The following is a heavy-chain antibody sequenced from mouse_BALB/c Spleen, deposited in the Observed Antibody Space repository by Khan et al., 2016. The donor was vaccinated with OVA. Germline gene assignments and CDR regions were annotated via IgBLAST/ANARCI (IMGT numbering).Heavy chain of an antibody. Sequence: QMQLEESGAELVKPGASVRLSCKASGYIFTSYYMYWVKQRPGQGLEWIGEIDPNNGAANFNEKFKTKATLTVDKSSRTTYMQLSSLTSEDSAVYYCIRSGYGSFAYWGQGTLVTVSA. V-gene: IGHV1-53*01. CDR3: IRSGYGSFAY. D-gene: IGHD2-2*01. CDR2: IDPNNGAA. CDR1: GYIFTSYY. J-gene: IGHJ3*01.